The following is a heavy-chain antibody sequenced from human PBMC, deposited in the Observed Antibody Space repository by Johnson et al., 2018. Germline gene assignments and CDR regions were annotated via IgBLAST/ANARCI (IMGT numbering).Heavy chain of an antibody. CDR3: ARIIRGTAGRAFDI. Sequence: QVQLQESGPGLVKPSETLSLTCFVSGDSMNNYYWTWLRQSPGKGLEWNGYIYYCGSATSNPSLKSRIIITVDTSQNQFSLTLRSVTAADTAIYYCARIIRGTAGRAFDIWGQGTMVTVSS. V-gene: IGHV4-59*01. CDR1: GDSMNNYY. D-gene: IGHD1-26*01. J-gene: IGHJ3*02. CDR2: IYYCGSA.